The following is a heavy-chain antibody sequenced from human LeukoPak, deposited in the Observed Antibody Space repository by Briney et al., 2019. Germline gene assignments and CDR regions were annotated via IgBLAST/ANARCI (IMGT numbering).Heavy chain of an antibody. CDR2: DYRDGSDS. D-gene: IGHD1-1*01. CDR1: RFTFNTYP. CDR3: TRGANWAFDY. J-gene: IGHJ4*02. Sequence: GGSLRLSCTASRFTFNTYPMHWVPHAPGKGLVCVSRDYRDGSDSRHADSVKGRFTISRDNAKNTLYLQMNSLRVEDTAVYYCTRGANWAFDYWGEGTLVTVSS. V-gene: IGHV3-74*01.